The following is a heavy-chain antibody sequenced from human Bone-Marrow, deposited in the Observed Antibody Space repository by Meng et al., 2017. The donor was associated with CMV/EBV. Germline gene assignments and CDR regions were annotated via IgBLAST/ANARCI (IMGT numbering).Heavy chain of an antibody. J-gene: IGHJ4*02. CDR1: GYTLTELS. CDR2: FDPEDGET. CDR3: ARAGGYCSSTSCYTPDY. D-gene: IGHD2-2*02. V-gene: IGHV1-24*01. Sequence: ASVKVSCKVSGYTLTELSRHWVRQAPGKGLEWMGGFDPEDGETIYAQKFQGRVTMTEDTSTDTAYMELSSMRSEDTAVYYCARAGGYCSSTSCYTPDYWGQGTLVTVSS.